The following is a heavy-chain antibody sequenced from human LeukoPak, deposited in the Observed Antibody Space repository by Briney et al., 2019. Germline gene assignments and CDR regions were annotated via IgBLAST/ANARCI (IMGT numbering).Heavy chain of an antibody. CDR1: GFTFSSYA. V-gene: IGHV3-23*01. D-gene: IGHD5-24*01. J-gene: IGHJ4*02. CDR3: AKGAKRWLQSYPYYFDY. CDR2: ISGSGGST. Sequence: GGSLRLSCAASGFTFSSYAMSWVRQAPGKGLEWVSAISGSGGSTYYADSVKGRFTISRDNSKNTLYLQMNSLRAEDTAVYYCAKGAKRWLQSYPYYFDYWGQGTLVTVSS.